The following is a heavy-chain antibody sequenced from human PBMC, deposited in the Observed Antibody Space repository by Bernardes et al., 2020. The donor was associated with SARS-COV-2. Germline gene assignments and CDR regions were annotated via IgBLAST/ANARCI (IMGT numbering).Heavy chain of an antibody. D-gene: IGHD4-4*01. CDR3: ARVTYRTTWYFDL. CDR1: GGSISSGGYY. V-gene: IGHV4-31*03. Sequence: SETLSLTCTVSGGSISSGGYYWSWIRQHPGKGLEWIGYIYYSGSTYYNPSLKSRVTISVDTSKNQFSLKLSSVTAADTAVYYCARVTYRTTWYFDLWGRGTLVTVSS. J-gene: IGHJ2*01. CDR2: IYYSGST.